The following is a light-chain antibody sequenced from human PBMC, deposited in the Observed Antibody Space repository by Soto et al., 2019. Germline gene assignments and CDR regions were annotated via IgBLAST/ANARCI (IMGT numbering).Light chain of an antibody. Sequence: QSALTQPASVSGSPGQSITISCTGTSSDVGGYNDVSWYQQHPGKAPKLMIFDVSNRPSGVSNRFSGPKSGNTASLTISWVPAGDEADFYCSSITSRSTLLYVFGTGTKLTVL. CDR3: SSITSRSTLLYV. V-gene: IGLV2-14*03. J-gene: IGLJ1*01. CDR1: SSDVGGYND. CDR2: DVS.